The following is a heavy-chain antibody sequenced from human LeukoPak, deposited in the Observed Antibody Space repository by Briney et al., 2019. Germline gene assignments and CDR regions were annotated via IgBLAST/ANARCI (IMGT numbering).Heavy chain of an antibody. CDR3: AFEGVRGVITFDY. CDR2: ISYDGSNK. Sequence: GGSLRLSCAASGFTFSSYGMHWVRQAPGKGLEWVAVISYDGSNKYYADSVKGRFTVSRDNSKNTLYLQMNSLRAEDTAVYYCAFEGVRGVITFDYWGQGTLVTVSS. J-gene: IGHJ4*02. V-gene: IGHV3-30*03. CDR1: GFTFSSYG. D-gene: IGHD3-10*01.